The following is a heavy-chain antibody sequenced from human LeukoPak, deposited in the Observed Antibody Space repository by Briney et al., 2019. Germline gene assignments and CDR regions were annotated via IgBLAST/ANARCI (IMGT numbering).Heavy chain of an antibody. Sequence: GGSLRLSCVASGFTFSSNWMSWVRQAPGKGLEWVANIKQDGSEKYYVDSVKGRFTISRDNAKNSVYLQMNSLRAEDTAVYYCARAAAGPFDYWGQGTLVTVSS. V-gene: IGHV3-7*01. CDR1: GFTFSSNW. J-gene: IGHJ4*02. CDR2: IKQDGSEK. CDR3: ARAAAGPFDY. D-gene: IGHD6-13*01.